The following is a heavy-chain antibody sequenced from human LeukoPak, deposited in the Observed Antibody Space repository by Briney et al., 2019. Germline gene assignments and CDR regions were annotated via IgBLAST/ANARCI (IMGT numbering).Heavy chain of an antibody. V-gene: IGHV3-7*03. CDR1: AFIFSGHW. Sequence: GGSLRLSCEGSAFIFSGHWMNWVRQTPGKGLEWVASIKEDGSERQYVDSVKGRFSISRDNTKGSLFLQLNSLRAEDTAVYYCAKEEPGDFGYWGQGTLVTVSS. J-gene: IGHJ4*02. CDR2: IKEDGSER. D-gene: IGHD1-14*01. CDR3: AKEEPGDFGY.